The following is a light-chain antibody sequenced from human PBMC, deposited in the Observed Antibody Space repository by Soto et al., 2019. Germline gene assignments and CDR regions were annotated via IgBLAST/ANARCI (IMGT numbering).Light chain of an antibody. J-gene: IGKJ2*01. V-gene: IGKV1-9*01. CDR2: AAS. Sequence: DIQLTQSPSFLSASVGDRVTITCRASQGISSYLAWYQQKPGKAPKLLIYAASTLQSGVPSRFSGSGSGTEFTLTISSLQPEDFATYYCQQLNSYPYTFGQGTKVELK. CDR1: QGISSY. CDR3: QQLNSYPYT.